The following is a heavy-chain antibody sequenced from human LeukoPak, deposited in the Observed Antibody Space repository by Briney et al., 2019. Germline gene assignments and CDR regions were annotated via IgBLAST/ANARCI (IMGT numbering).Heavy chain of an antibody. D-gene: IGHD2-15*01. CDR3: ARTSPRAATFDY. CDR2: IYTSGTT. CDR1: GGSISSYY. Sequence: SETLSLTCAVSGGSISSYYWSWTRQPAGKGLEWIGRIYTSGTTNYNPSLKSRVTMSVDTSKNQFSLNLNFVTAADTAVYYCARTSPRAATFDYWGQGTLVTVSS. V-gene: IGHV4-4*07. J-gene: IGHJ4*02.